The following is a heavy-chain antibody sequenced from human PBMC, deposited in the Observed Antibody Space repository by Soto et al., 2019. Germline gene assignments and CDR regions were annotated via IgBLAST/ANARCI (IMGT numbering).Heavy chain of an antibody. V-gene: IGHV4-59*01. CDR2: IYYSGST. D-gene: IGHD5-18*01. CDR1: GGSISSYY. J-gene: IGHJ4*02. Sequence: SETLSLTCSVSGGSISSYYWSWIRQPPGKGLEWIGYIYYSGSTNYNPSLKSRVTISVDTSKNQFSLKLSSVTAADTAVYYCARGPPTWIQLWSFYFDYWGQGTLVTVSS. CDR3: ARGPPTWIQLWSFYFDY.